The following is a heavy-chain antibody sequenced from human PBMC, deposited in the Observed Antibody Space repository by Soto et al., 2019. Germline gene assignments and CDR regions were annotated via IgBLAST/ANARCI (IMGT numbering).Heavy chain of an antibody. Sequence: ASVKVSCKASGYLFTAYSMHWVRLAPGQGLEWIGVVNPSGGSTKYAQNFQGRVTMTRDTSTTTIYMELSSLGSDDTAIYYCAREENCSGGTCYSEYFHRWGQGTLVTVSS. CDR3: AREENCSGGTCYSEYFHR. CDR1: GYLFTAYS. J-gene: IGHJ1*01. CDR2: VNPSGGST. D-gene: IGHD2-15*01. V-gene: IGHV1-46*01.